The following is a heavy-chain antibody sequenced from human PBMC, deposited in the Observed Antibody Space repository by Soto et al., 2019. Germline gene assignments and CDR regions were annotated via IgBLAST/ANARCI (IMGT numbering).Heavy chain of an antibody. D-gene: IGHD3-22*01. CDR1: GDSISSYY. V-gene: IGHV4-59*01. CDR3: ALRSMAVVPEY. Sequence: QVQLQESGPGLVKPSETLSLTCAVSGDSISSYYCVWIRQPPGKGLESIGYLYYGRSANYNPSLQSRVTLSVDTSTNQCSLALSSMTAADTAVYYCALRSMAVVPEYWGQGTLVTVSS. J-gene: IGHJ4*02. CDR2: LYYGRSA.